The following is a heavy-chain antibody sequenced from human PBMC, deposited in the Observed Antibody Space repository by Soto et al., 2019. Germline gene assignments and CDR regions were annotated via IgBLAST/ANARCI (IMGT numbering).Heavy chain of an antibody. CDR3: ARGGVDYYDSSGYYFSPYYFDY. V-gene: IGHV4-30-2*01. J-gene: IGHJ4*02. Sequence: PSEALSLTCAVSGGSISSGGYSWSWIRQPPGNGLEWIGYIYHSGSTYYNPSLKSRVTISVDRSKNQFSLKLSSVTAADTAVYYCARGGVDYYDSSGYYFSPYYFDYWGQGTLVTVSS. CDR1: GGSISSGGYS. CDR2: IYHSGST. D-gene: IGHD3-22*01.